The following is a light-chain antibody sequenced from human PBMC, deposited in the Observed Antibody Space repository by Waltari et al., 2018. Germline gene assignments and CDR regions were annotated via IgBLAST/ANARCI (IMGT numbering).Light chain of an antibody. J-gene: IGLJ7*01. Sequence: QSVLTQPPSVSAAPGQRVTISCSGGSSNIGNNYVSWYRQFPGTAPKLLIYENTERPSGIPGRVSGSKSGTSATLDSTGLQAGDEADYYCGTWDSSLSGAVCGGGTQLTVL. CDR3: GTWDSSLSGAV. CDR1: SSNIGNNY. CDR2: ENT. V-gene: IGLV1-51*02.